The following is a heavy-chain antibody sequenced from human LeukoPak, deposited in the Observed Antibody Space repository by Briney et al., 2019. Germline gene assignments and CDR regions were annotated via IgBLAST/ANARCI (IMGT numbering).Heavy chain of an antibody. Sequence: GASVKVSCKASGYTFTSYGISWVRQAPGQGLEWMGWTSAYNGNTNYAQKLQGRVTMTTDTFTSTAYMELRSLRSDDTAVYYCARDSPIAVAGTGGTTVFDYWGQGTLVTVSS. D-gene: IGHD6-19*01. J-gene: IGHJ4*02. CDR2: TSAYNGNT. V-gene: IGHV1-18*04. CDR1: GYTFTSYG. CDR3: ARDSPIAVAGTGGTTVFDY.